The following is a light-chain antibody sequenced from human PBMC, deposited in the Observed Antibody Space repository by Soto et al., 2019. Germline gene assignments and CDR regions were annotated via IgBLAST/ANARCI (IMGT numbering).Light chain of an antibody. V-gene: IGLV2-14*01. Sequence: QSVLTQPAYVSGSPGQSITISCTGTSSDVGGYKFVSWYQQHPGKAPKRMIYEVSNRPSGVSNRFSGSKSGNTASLTISGLQAEDEADYYCSSYTTSSTRVFGGGTKLTVL. J-gene: IGLJ3*02. CDR2: EVS. CDR1: SSDVGGYKF. CDR3: SSYTTSSTRV.